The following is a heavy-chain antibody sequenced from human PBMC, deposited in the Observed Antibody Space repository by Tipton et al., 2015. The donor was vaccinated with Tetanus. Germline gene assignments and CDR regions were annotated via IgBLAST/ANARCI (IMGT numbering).Heavy chain of an antibody. CDR2: IYYRGST. D-gene: IGHD1-1*01. J-gene: IGHJ5*02. CDR1: GGSISTYY. V-gene: IGHV4-59*01. CDR3: ARDRSGTGTGWVDP. Sequence: TLSLTCTVSGGSISTYYWRWIRQPPGKGLEWIGYIYYRGSTNYYPSLKSRVTMSVDTSKNQFSLNLSSVTAADTAVYYCARDRSGTGTGWVDPWGQGTLVTVSS.